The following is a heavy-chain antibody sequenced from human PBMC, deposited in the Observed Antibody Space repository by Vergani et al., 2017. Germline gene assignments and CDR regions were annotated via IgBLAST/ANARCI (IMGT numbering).Heavy chain of an antibody. V-gene: IGHV3-7*04. CDR3: AGDEVVYCGSGKGY. J-gene: IGHJ4*02. CDR1: GFTFSSYW. D-gene: IGHD3-10*01. CDR2: IKQDGSEK. Sequence: EVQLVESGGGLVQPGGSLRLSCAASGFTFSSYWMSWVRQAPGKGLEWVANIKQDGSEKYYVDSVKGRFTISRDNAKNSLYLQMNSLRAEDTAVYYCAGDEVVYCGSGKGYWGQGTLVTVSS.